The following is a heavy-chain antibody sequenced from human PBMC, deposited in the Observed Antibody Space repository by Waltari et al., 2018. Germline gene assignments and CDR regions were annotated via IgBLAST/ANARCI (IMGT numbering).Heavy chain of an antibody. CDR1: GFTFSSYW. D-gene: IGHD5-12*01. V-gene: IGHV3-7*01. CDR2: IKQDGSEK. Sequence: VQLVESGGGLVQPGGSLRLSCAASGFTFSSYWMSWVRQAPGKGREWVANIKQDGSEKYYVDSVKGRFTISRDNAKNSLYLQMNSLRAEDTAVYYCARDPREYSGYDQGDDYWGQGTLVTVSS. CDR3: ARDPREYSGYDQGDDY. J-gene: IGHJ4*02.